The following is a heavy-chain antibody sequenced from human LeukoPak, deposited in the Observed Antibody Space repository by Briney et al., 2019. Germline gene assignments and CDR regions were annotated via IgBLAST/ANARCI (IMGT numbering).Heavy chain of an antibody. CDR2: ISSSGSTI. V-gene: IGHV3-48*03. D-gene: IGHD3-10*02. J-gene: IGHJ6*04. Sequence: PTGGSLRLSCTASGFKLGDYVMSWVRQAPGKGLEWGSYISSSGSTIYYADSVKGRFTISRENAKNSLYLQMNSLRAEDTAVYYCAELGITMIGGVWGKGTTVTISS. CDR1: GFKLGDYV. CDR3: AELGITMIGGV.